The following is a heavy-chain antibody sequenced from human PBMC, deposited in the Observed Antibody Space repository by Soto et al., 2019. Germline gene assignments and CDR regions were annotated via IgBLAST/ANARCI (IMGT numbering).Heavy chain of an antibody. CDR3: ARAKSPPINYDFWSGDYYYGMDV. CDR1: GGSISSGGYY. Sequence: PSETLSLTCTVSGGSISSGGYYWSWIRQHPGKGLEWIGYIYYSGSTYYNPSLKSRVTISVDTSKNQFSLKLSSVTAADTAVYYCARAKSPPINYDFWSGDYYYGMDVWGQGTTVTVSS. D-gene: IGHD3-3*01. V-gene: IGHV4-31*03. J-gene: IGHJ6*02. CDR2: IYYSGST.